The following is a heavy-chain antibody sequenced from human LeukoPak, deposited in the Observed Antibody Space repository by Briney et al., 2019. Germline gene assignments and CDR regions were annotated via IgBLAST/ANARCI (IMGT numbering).Heavy chain of an antibody. V-gene: IGHV4-34*01. Sequence: GSLRLSCAASGFTFSSYAMHWVRQAPGKGLEWIGEINHSGSTNYNPSLKSRVTISVDTSKNQFSLKLSSVTAADTAVYYCARVRFSHYGIFDYWGQGTLVTVSS. CDR3: ARVRFSHYGIFDY. J-gene: IGHJ4*02. CDR2: INHSGST. D-gene: IGHD4-11*01. CDR1: GFTFSSYA.